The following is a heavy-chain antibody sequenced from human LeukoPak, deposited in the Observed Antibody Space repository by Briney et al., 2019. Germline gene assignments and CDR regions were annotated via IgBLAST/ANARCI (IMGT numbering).Heavy chain of an antibody. CDR2: IYYSGST. D-gene: IGHD1-26*01. J-gene: IGHJ3*02. Sequence: PSETLSLTCAVSGASISSNSYYWGWIRQPPGKGLEWIGNIYYSGSTYYNPSLKSRVTISVDTSKNQFSLKLSSVTAADTAVYYCARHQRILGAPAAFDIWGQGTMVTVSS. CDR3: ARHQRILGAPAAFDI. V-gene: IGHV4-39*01. CDR1: GASISSNSYY.